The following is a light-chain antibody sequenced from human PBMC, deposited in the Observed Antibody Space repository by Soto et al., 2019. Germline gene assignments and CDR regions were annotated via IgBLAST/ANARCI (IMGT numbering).Light chain of an antibody. CDR1: QSVGNN. CDR2: AAS. V-gene: IGKV3-15*01. J-gene: IGKJ4*01. CDR3: RQYSHWPLT. Sequence: EIVMTQSPVTLSVSPGGRATLSCRASQSVGNNLAWYQQKPGQAPRLLIYAASSRATGLSARFTGSGSGTEFTLTVDSLQSEDFAVYFCRQYSHWPLTFGGGTKVEIK.